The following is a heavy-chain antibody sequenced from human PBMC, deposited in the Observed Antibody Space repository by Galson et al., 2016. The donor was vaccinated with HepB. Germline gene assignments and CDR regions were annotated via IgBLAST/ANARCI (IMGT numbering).Heavy chain of an antibody. Sequence: SLRLSSAASGFTFSSYSINWVRQAPGKGLEWVAYISSSSITIYYSYSVTGRFTISIANAKNTRYLQRNSMRDEDAAVYYCARDRAPTSTYSSGCSGDAFDIWGQGTMVTVSS. V-gene: IGHV3-48*02. CDR2: ISSSSITI. J-gene: IGHJ3*02. CDR1: GFTFSSYS. D-gene: IGHD6-19*01. CDR3: ARDRAPTSTYSSGCSGDAFDI.